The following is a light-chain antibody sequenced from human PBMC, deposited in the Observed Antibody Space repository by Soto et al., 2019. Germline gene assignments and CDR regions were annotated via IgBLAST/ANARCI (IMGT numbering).Light chain of an antibody. CDR3: QEYGSSPPGIT. CDR2: GAS. V-gene: IGKV3-20*01. Sequence: EIVLTQSPGTLSLSPGERATLSCRASQSVSSSYLAWYQQKPGQAPRLLIYGASSRATGIPDRFSGSGSGTAFTLTISRLEPEDFAVYYWQEYGSSPPGITFGQGTRLEIK. J-gene: IGKJ5*01. CDR1: QSVSSSY.